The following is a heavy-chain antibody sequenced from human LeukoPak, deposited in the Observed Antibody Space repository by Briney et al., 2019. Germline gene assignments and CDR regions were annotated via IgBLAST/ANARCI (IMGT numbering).Heavy chain of an antibody. V-gene: IGHV3-72*01. CDR1: GFAFSDHY. Sequence: GGSLRLSCAASGFAFSDHYMDWVRQAPEKGLEWVGRIRKRTNSYNTEYAASVKGRFTISRDDPKNSLYLQMNSLQTEDTAVYYCANSGSYSPIDYWGQGTLVTVSS. CDR2: IRKRTNSYNT. CDR3: ANSGSYSPIDY. J-gene: IGHJ4*02. D-gene: IGHD1-26*01.